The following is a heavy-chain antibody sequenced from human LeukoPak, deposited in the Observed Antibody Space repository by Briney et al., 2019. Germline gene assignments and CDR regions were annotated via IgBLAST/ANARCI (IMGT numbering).Heavy chain of an antibody. CDR1: GFTFSNYW. D-gene: IGHD5-24*01. J-gene: IGHJ4*02. Sequence: PGGSLRLSCAASGFTFSNYWMHWVRQAPGKGLVWVSRVKGDGSFTDYAGSVKGRFTISRDNAKNTLYLQMYSLRAEDTAVYYCVRDGDDYNFDYWGQGSLVTVSS. V-gene: IGHV3-74*01. CDR2: VKGDGSFT. CDR3: VRDGDDYNFDY.